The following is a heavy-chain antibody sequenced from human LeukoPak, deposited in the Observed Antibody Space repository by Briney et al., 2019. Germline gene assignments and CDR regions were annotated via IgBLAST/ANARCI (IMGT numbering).Heavy chain of an antibody. J-gene: IGHJ3*02. CDR3: ARHQWVPAFDI. CDR2: MHYTGST. D-gene: IGHD1-26*01. CDR1: GESMSGFY. Sequence: PSETLSLTCTVSGESMSGFYWNWIRQSPGKGLEWIGYMHYTGSTNYNPSLKSRVTISIDTSKNQFSLKLSSVTASDTAVYYRARHQWVPAFDIWGQGTMVTVSS. V-gene: IGHV4-59*08.